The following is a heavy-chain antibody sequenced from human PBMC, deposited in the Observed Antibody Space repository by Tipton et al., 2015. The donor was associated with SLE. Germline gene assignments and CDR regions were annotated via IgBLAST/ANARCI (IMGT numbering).Heavy chain of an antibody. CDR1: GFSISSDYY. J-gene: IGHJ4*02. V-gene: IGHV4-38-2*02. CDR2: IFHSGIT. D-gene: IGHD1-26*01. Sequence: TLSLTCAVSGFSISSDYYWGWFRQPPGKGLEWIGSIFHSGITYYNPSLKSRFAISVDTSKNQFSLKLTSVTVTDTAVYYCVRDSGVTNSFPFDFWGQGALVTVSS. CDR3: VRDSGVTNSFPFDF.